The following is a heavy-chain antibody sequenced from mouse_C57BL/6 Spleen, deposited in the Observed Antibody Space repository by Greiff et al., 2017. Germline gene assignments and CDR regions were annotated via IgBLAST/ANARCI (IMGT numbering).Heavy chain of an antibody. CDR3: ARGYYDYLFAY. CDR2: INPNNGGT. CDR1: GYTFTDYN. J-gene: IGHJ3*01. D-gene: IGHD2-4*01. V-gene: IGHV1-22*01. Sequence: EVKLQESGPELVKPGASVKMSCKASGYTFTDYNMHWVKQSHGKSLEWIGYINPNNGGTSSNQKFKGKATLTVNKSSSTAYMELRSLTSEDSAVYYCARGYYDYLFAYWGQGTLVTVSA.